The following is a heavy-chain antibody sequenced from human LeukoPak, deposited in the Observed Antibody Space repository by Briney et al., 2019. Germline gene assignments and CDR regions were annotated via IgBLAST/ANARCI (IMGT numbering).Heavy chain of an antibody. D-gene: IGHD5-12*01. CDR3: ARVPEWATMGFDY. V-gene: IGHV1-2*02. CDR2: INPNSGGT. Sequence: ASVKVSCKASGYTFTGYYMHWVRQAPGQGLEWMGWINPNSGGTNYAQKFQGRVTMTRDTSISTAYMELSRLRSDDTAVYYCARVPEWATMGFDYWGQGTLVTVSS. CDR1: GYTFTGYY. J-gene: IGHJ4*02.